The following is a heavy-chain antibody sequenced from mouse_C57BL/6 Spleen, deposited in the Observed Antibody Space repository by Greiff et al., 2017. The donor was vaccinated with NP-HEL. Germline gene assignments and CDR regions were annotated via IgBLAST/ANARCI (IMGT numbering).Heavy chain of an antibody. CDR3: ARQEGGHCDY. Sequence: EVMLVESEGGLVQPGSSMKLSCTASGFTFSDYYMAWVRPVPEKGLEWVANINYDGSSTYYLDSLKSRFIISRDNAKNMLYLQMSSLKSEDTATYYCARQEGGHCDYWGQGTILTVSS. CDR2: INYDGSST. CDR1: GFTFSDYY. V-gene: IGHV5-16*01. J-gene: IGHJ2*01.